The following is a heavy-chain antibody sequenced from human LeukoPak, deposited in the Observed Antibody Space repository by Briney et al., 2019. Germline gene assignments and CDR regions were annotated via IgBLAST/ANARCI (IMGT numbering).Heavy chain of an antibody. V-gene: IGHV4-59*06. D-gene: IGHD3-10*02. CDR2: IYYSGST. Sequence: SETLSLTCTVSGDSISNFYWNWIRQHPGKGLEWIGYIYYSGSTYYNPSLKSRATISVDTSKNQFSLKLSSVTAADTAVYYCARSQENMLEMDWGQGTLVTVSS. J-gene: IGHJ4*02. CDR3: ARSQENMLEMD. CDR1: GDSISNFY.